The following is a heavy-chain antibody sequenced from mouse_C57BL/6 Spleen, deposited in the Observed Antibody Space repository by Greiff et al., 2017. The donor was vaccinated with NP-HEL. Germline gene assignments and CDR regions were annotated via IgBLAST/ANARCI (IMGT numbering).Heavy chain of an antibody. CDR2: IDPNSGGT. V-gene: IGHV1-72*01. D-gene: IGHD4-1*01. CDR3: ARSEDWEDFDY. CDR1: VYTFPRSW. Sequence: LSFTSSVYTFPRSWLPFVTPMPGRGLEWIGRIDPNSGGTKYNEKFKSKATLTVDKPSSTAYMQLSSLTSEDSAVYYCARSEDWEDFDYWGQGTTLTVSS. J-gene: IGHJ2*01.